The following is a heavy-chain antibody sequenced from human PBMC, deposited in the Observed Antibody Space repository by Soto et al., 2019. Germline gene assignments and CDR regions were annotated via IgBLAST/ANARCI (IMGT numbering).Heavy chain of an antibody. J-gene: IGHJ3*02. D-gene: IGHD2-15*01. CDR2: ISSSSSYT. Sequence: PGGSLRLSCAASGFTFSDYYMSWIRQAPGKGLEWVSYISSSSSYTNYADSVKGRFTISRDNAKNSLYLQMNSLRAEDTAVYYCARVSCSGGSCYSYAFDIWGQGTMVTVSS. CDR1: GFTFSDYY. CDR3: ARVSCSGGSCYSYAFDI. V-gene: IGHV3-11*06.